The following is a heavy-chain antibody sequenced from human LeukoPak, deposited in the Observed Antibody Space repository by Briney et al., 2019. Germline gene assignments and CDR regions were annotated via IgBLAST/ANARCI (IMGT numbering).Heavy chain of an antibody. J-gene: IGHJ4*02. D-gene: IGHD1-14*01. V-gene: IGHV4-39*01. CDR1: GGSISSSSYY. Sequence: SETLSLTCTVSGGSISSSSYYWGWIRQPPGKGLERIGSIYYSGSTYYNPSLKSRVTISVDTSKNQFSLKLSSVTAADTAVYYCARRFSELDQPDFDYWGQGTLVTVSS. CDR2: IYYSGST. CDR3: ARRFSELDQPDFDY.